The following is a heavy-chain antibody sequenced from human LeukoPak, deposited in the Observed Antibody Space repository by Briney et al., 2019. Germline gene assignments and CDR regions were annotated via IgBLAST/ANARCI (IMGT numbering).Heavy chain of an antibody. Sequence: GESLKISCKGSGYSFTSYWIGWVRQMPGKGLEWMGIIYPGDSDTRYSPSFQGQVTISADKSISTAYLQWSSLKASDTAMYYCARRCSGGSCYSDWFDPWGQGTLVTVSS. J-gene: IGHJ5*02. V-gene: IGHV5-51*01. CDR3: ARRCSGGSCYSDWFDP. CDR2: IYPGDSDT. CDR1: GYSFTSYW. D-gene: IGHD2-15*01.